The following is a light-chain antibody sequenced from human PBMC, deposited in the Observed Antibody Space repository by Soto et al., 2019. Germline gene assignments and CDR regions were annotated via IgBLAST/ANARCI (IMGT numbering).Light chain of an antibody. V-gene: IGKV1-27*01. Sequence: IHMTQSPSSLSASVLYRVTITCLASQGISNYLAWYQQKPGKVPKLLIYAASTLQSGVPSRFSGSGSGTDFTLTISSLQPEDVATYYCQKYNSAPLTFGQGTRLEIK. CDR1: QGISNY. CDR3: QKYNSAPLT. J-gene: IGKJ5*01. CDR2: AAS.